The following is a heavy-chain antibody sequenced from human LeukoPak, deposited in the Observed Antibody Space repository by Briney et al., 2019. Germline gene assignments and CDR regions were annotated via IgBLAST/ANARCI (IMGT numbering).Heavy chain of an antibody. Sequence: GSLRLSCAASGFTFSSYSMNWVRQAPGKGLEWVSYISSASSTIYYADSAKGRFTISRDNAKNSLYLQMNSLRAEDTAVYYCARDGGRPGYTFDYWGQGTLVTVSS. V-gene: IGHV3-48*01. J-gene: IGHJ4*02. CDR2: ISSASSTI. CDR1: GFTFSSYS. CDR3: ARDGGRPGYTFDY. D-gene: IGHD5-24*01.